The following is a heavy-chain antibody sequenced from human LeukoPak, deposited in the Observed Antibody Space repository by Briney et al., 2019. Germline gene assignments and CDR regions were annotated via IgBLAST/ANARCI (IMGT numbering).Heavy chain of an antibody. CDR3: TRDSSRNWGFFDY. CDR1: GGSISSSSYY. J-gene: IGHJ4*02. Sequence: SETLSLTCTVSGGSISSSSYYWGWIRQPPGKGREWIGNIYYSGGIYYNPSLKSRVTISIDTSKNQFSLNLNYVTAADTAVYYCTRDSSRNWGFFDYWGQGTLVTVSS. D-gene: IGHD7-27*01. V-gene: IGHV4-39*07. CDR2: IYYSGGI.